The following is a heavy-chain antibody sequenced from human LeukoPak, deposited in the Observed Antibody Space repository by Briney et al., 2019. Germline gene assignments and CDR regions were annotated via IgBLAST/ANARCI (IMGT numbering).Heavy chain of an antibody. CDR3: ARDTDYDFWSGVFDY. V-gene: IGHV3-11*04. Sequence: GGSLRLSCAASGFTFSDYYMTWIRQAPGKGLEWVSYISSSGITIYYADSVKGRFTISRDNAKKSLYLEMNSLRAEDTAVYYCARDTDYDFWSGVFDYWGQGTLVTVSS. CDR2: ISSSGITI. D-gene: IGHD3-3*01. J-gene: IGHJ4*02. CDR1: GFTFSDYY.